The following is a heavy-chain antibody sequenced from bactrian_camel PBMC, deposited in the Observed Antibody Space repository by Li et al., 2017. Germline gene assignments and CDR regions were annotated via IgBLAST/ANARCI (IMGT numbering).Heavy chain of an antibody. CDR3: AAEIPARSAGSYCQPDFGA. CDR2: VLTDGTT. V-gene: IGHV3S55*01. D-gene: IGHD2*01. J-gene: IGHJ6*01. CDR1: AHISGSVC. Sequence: HVQLVESGGGSVQAGGSLRLSCAASAHISGSVCMGYFRQAPGKEREGVAAVLTDGTTYYRDSVKGRFTISRDNTKNTLYLQMNSLKPEDSAMYYCAAEIPARSAGSYCQPDFGALGKGTQVTV.